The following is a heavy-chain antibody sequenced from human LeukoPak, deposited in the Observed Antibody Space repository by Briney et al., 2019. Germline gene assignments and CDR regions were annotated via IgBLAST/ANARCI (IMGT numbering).Heavy chain of an antibody. V-gene: IGHV3-30*18. J-gene: IGHJ4*02. CDR1: GVTFSSYG. D-gene: IGHD1-7*01. CDR2: ISNDGRNK. Sequence: PGGSLRLSCAASGVTFSSYGMHWVRQAPGKGGEWVSVISNDGRNKHYADSVKGRFTISRDNSKNTLYLQMNRRRAEDTAVYYCAKDLTGVNYCLDQWGQGTLVTVSS. CDR3: AKDLTGVNYCLDQ.